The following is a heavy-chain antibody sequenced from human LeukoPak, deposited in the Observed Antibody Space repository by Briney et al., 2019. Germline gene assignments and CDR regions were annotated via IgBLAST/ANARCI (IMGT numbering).Heavy chain of an antibody. CDR3: ARDIGDEQQLVFDY. D-gene: IGHD6-13*01. CDR2: ISAYNGNT. CDR1: GYTFTSYG. J-gene: IGHJ4*02. V-gene: IGHV1-18*01. Sequence: ASVKVSCKASGYTFTSYGISWVRQAPGQGLEWMGWISAYNGNTNYAQKLQGRVTMTTDTSTSTAYMELRSLRSDDTAVYYCARDIGDEQQLVFDYWGQGTLVTVSS.